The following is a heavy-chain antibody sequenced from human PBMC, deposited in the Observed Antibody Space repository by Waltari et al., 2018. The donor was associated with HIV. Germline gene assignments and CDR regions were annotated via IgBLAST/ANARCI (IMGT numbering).Heavy chain of an antibody. CDR2: INHSGST. J-gene: IGHJ6*02. V-gene: IGHV4-34*01. CDR3: ARGGSITGTGYYGMDV. D-gene: IGHD1-20*01. Sequence: IRQPPGKGLEWIGEINHSGSTNYNPSLKSRVTISVDTSKNQFSLKLSSVTAADTAVYYCARGGSITGTGYYGMDVWGQGTTVTVSS.